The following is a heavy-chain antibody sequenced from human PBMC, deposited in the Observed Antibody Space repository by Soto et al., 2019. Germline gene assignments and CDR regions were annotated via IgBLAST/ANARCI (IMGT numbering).Heavy chain of an antibody. Sequence: QVQLVQSGPEVKKPGASVKVSCKTSGYTFTNYGISWVRQAPGQGLEWMGWISTNKGNTNYAQKFQGRVTMTTDTSTRTGYMELRSLRSDDTAVYYCATRSPAFDYWGQGTLVTVSS. CDR2: ISTNKGNT. CDR1: GYTFTNYG. J-gene: IGHJ4*02. V-gene: IGHV1-18*01. CDR3: ATRSPAFDY.